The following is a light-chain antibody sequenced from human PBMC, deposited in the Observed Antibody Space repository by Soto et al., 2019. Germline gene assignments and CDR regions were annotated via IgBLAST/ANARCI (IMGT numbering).Light chain of an antibody. CDR3: QQYGSSSFT. Sequence: EIVLTQSPGTLSLSPGERATLSCRASQSVSSSYLAWYQQRPGQAPRLLIYGTSSRATGIPDRFSGSGSGTDFTLTISRLEPEHFAVYYCQQYGSSSFTFGPGTKGDIK. V-gene: IGKV3-20*01. CDR1: QSVSSSY. CDR2: GTS. J-gene: IGKJ3*01.